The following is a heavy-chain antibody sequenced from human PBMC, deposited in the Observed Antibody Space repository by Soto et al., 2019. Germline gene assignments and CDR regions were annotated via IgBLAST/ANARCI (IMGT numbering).Heavy chain of an antibody. CDR2: IGGSGGNT. D-gene: IGHD3-10*01. J-gene: IGHJ6*02. CDR1: GLTFRSFG. CDR3: ARDPMVRGLGHRYGMDV. V-gene: IGHV3-23*01. Sequence: GGSLRLSCAASGLTFRSFGMSWVRQAAGKGLEWVSGIGGSGGNTYYADSVKGRFTISRDNSKNTLYLQVNSLRAEDTAIYYCARDPMVRGLGHRYGMDVWGQGTTVTVSS.